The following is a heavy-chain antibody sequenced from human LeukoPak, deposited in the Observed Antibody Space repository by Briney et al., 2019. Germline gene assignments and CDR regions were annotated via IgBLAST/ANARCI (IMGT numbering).Heavy chain of an antibody. CDR2: ISYDGSNK. D-gene: IGHD6-13*01. CDR3: AKSDPYYSSSWYEYFDY. Sequence: GRSLRLSCAASGFTFSSYGMHWVRQAPGKGLEWGAVISYDGSNKYYADSVKGRFTISRDNSKNTLYLQMNSLRAEDTAVYYCAKSDPYYSSSWYEYFDYWGQGTLVTVSS. J-gene: IGHJ4*02. V-gene: IGHV3-30*18. CDR1: GFTFSSYG.